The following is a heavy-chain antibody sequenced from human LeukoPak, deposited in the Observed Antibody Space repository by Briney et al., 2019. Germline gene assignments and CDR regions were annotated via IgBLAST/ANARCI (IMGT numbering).Heavy chain of an antibody. CDR2: LYYTGTT. J-gene: IGHJ4*02. CDR3: AXXXXEYTYGTRFDY. CDR1: GGYINSYY. Sequence: SETLSLTCSVSGGYINSYYWSWIRQPPGKGLEWIGNLYYTGTTSYNPSLKSRVTISADTSKAQFSLNINSVTAADTAVYFCAXXXXEYTYGTRFDYWGPGTLVAVSS. D-gene: IGHD5-18*01. V-gene: IGHV4-59*01.